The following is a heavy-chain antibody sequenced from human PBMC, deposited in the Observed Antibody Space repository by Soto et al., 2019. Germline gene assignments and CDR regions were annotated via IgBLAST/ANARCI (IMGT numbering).Heavy chain of an antibody. CDR2: ISYDGSNK. CDR1: GFTFSSYG. Sequence: GGSLRLSCAASGFTFSSYGMHWVRQAPGKGLEWVAVISYDGSNKYYADSVKGRFTISRDNSKNTLYLQMNSLRAEDTAVYYCAKALVQLAYYYYGMDVWGQGTTVTVSS. CDR3: AKALVQLAYYYYGMDV. D-gene: IGHD3-16*02. V-gene: IGHV3-30*18. J-gene: IGHJ6*02.